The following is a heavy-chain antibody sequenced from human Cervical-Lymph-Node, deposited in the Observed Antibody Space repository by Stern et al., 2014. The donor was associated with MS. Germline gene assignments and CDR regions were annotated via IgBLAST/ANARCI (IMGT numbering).Heavy chain of an antibody. V-gene: IGHV3-53*01. D-gene: IGHD3-3*01. Sequence: VQLVESGGGLIQPGGSLRLSCAAPGFTVSNNYMSWVRQAPGKGLEWVSLIYTDDSTYYAGSVKGRFTISIGSSKNNMFIQMNSLRAEDTAVYYRARAIFGVNTAAMAPDAFDTWGQGTMVTVS. CDR1: GFTVSNNY. J-gene: IGHJ3*02. CDR3: ARAIFGVNTAAMAPDAFDT. CDR2: IYTDDST.